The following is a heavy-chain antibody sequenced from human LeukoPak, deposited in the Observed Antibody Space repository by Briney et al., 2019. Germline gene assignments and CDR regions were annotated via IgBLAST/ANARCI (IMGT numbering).Heavy chain of an antibody. CDR3: ARDTGTVVDY. J-gene: IGHJ4*02. D-gene: IGHD4-23*01. CDR2: XXYXXXT. CDR1: XGXXXXXX. Sequence: PSETLSLTCTVXXGXXXXXXXXXIXXXXXXXXXXIGXXXYXXXTNYXPSLKXRVTTSVDTSKNQFSLKLSSVTAADTAVYYCARDTGTVVDYWGQGTLVTVSS. V-gene: IGHV4-59*01.